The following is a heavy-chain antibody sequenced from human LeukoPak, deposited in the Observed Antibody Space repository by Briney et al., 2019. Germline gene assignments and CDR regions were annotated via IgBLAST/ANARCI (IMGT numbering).Heavy chain of an antibody. J-gene: IGHJ1*01. CDR3: AGGALYGDYPFQH. CDR2: IYTSGST. Sequence: SETLSLTCTVSGGSISSYYWSWIRQPAGKGLEWIGRIYTSGSTNYNPSLKSRVTISVDTSKNQFSLKLSSVTAADTAVYFCAGGALYGDYPFQHWGQGTLVIVSS. CDR1: GGSISSYY. D-gene: IGHD4-17*01. V-gene: IGHV4-4*07.